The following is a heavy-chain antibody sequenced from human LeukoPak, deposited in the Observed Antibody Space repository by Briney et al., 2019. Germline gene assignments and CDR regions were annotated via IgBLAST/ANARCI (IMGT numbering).Heavy chain of an antibody. Sequence: VKVSCKASGGTFGSYAISWVRQAPGQGLEWMGRIIPILGIANYAQKFQGRVTITADKSTSTAYMELSSLRSEDTAVYYCVLLWFGEGYFDYWGQGTLVTVSS. CDR2: IIPILGIA. J-gene: IGHJ4*02. CDR3: VLLWFGEGYFDY. V-gene: IGHV1-69*04. D-gene: IGHD3-10*01. CDR1: GGTFGSYA.